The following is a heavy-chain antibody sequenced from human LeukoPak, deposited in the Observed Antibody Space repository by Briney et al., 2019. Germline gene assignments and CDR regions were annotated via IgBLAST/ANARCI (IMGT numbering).Heavy chain of an antibody. CDR3: ARAYCSGGSCHLYNWFDP. Sequence: ASVKVSCKASGYTFTGYYMHWVRQAPGQGLEWVGWINPNSGGTNYAQKFQGWVTMTRDTSISTAYMELSRLRSDDTAVYYCARAYCSGGSCHLYNWFDPWGQGTLVTVSS. CDR2: INPNSGGT. D-gene: IGHD2-15*01. V-gene: IGHV1-2*04. J-gene: IGHJ5*02. CDR1: GYTFTGYY.